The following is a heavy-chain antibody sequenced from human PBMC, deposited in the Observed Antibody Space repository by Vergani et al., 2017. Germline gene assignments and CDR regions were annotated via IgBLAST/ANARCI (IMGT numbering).Heavy chain of an antibody. V-gene: IGHV4-39*01. CDR3: ASGKYYSDSTSHFRGRYFDV. Sequence: QMQLQESGPGLVKASETLSLTCTVSGDSIISRSYYWGWIRQPPGKGLEWIGSIYNSRNGDSSSSLKSRVTLSADTSKNQFSLMLTSVTAADTAVYYCASGKYYSDSTSHFRGRYFDVWGRGTLVTVPS. J-gene: IGHJ2*01. D-gene: IGHD3-16*01. CDR1: GDSIISRSYY. CDR2: IYNSRNG.